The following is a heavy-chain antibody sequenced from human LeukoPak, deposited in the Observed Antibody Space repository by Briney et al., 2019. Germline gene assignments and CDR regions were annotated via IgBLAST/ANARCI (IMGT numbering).Heavy chain of an antibody. CDR3: SRGNYFDY. J-gene: IGHJ4*02. Sequence: GGSLRLSCAASGFTFSGYWMHWVRQAPGKGLVWVSVINGDGSRTIYADSVKGRFTISRDNAKNTLYLQMASLGAEDTAVYYCSRGNYFDYWGQGALVTVSS. CDR1: GFTFSGYW. V-gene: IGHV3-74*01. CDR2: INGDGSRT.